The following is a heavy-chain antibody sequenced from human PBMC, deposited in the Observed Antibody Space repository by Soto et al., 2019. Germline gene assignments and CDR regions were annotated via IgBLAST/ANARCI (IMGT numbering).Heavy chain of an antibody. CDR3: ARDNRKEYYYDSSGYYPGV. CDR2: ISSSSSYI. J-gene: IGHJ4*02. CDR1: GFTFSSYS. V-gene: IGHV3-21*01. Sequence: GGSLRLSCAASGFTFSSYSMNWVRQAPGKGLEWVSSISSSSSYIYYADSVKGRFTISRDNAKNSLYLQMNSLRAEDTAVYYCARDNRKEYYYDSSGYYPGVWGQGTLVTVSS. D-gene: IGHD3-22*01.